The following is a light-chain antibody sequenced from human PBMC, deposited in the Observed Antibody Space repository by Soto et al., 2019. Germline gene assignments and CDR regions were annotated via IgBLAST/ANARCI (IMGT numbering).Light chain of an antibody. V-gene: IGKV3-15*01. CDR3: QQRSNWIT. CDR1: QNINSN. J-gene: IGKJ5*01. CDR2: GAS. Sequence: EVVMTQSPDPLSVSPGERATLSCRASQNINSNLAWYQQKPGQAPRLLIYGASTRVTGIPARFSGSGSGTDFTLTISSLEPEDFAVYYCQQRSNWITLGQGTRLEIK.